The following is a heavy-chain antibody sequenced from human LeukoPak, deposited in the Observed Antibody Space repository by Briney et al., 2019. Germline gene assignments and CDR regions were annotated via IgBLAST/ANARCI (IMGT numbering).Heavy chain of an antibody. D-gene: IGHD2-2*01. J-gene: IGHJ6*03. CDR3: ARDWRPYCSSTSCYYYYYMDV. CDR1: GGSISSYY. Sequence: SETLSLTCTVSGGSISSYYWSWIRQPAGKGLQWIGRIYTSGSTNYNPSLKSRVTMSVDTSKNQFSLKLSSVTAADTAVYYCARDWRPYCSSTSCYYYYYMDVWGKGTTVTVSS. CDR2: IYTSGST. V-gene: IGHV4-4*07.